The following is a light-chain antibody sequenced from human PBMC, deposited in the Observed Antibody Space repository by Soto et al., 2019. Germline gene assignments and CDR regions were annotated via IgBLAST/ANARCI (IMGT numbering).Light chain of an antibody. CDR1: QSISSY. Sequence: EIVLTQSTATLSLSPGERATLSCRASQSISSYLAWYQQKPGQAPRLLIYGASNRATGIPDRFSGSGSGTDFTLTISRLEPEDFAVYYCQQYGSSPRTFGQGTKVDIK. CDR2: GAS. CDR3: QQYGSSPRT. V-gene: IGKV3-20*01. J-gene: IGKJ1*01.